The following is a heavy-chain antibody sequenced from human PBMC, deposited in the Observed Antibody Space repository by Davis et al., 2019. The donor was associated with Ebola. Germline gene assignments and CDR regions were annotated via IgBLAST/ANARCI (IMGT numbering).Heavy chain of an antibody. CDR3: AKKRNMAARQPSDY. J-gene: IGHJ4*02. Sequence: PGGSLRLSCAASGFTFSNYAMSWVCQAPGKGLEWVSGVSGTGGSTYYADSVKGRFTISRDNSKNTLYLQMRSLRAEDTAIYYCAKKRNMAARQPSDYWGQGTLVTVSS. V-gene: IGHV3-23*01. D-gene: IGHD6-6*01. CDR2: VSGTGGST. CDR1: GFTFSNYA.